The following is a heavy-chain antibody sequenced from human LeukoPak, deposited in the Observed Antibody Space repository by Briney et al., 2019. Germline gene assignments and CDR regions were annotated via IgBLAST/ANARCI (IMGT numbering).Heavy chain of an antibody. D-gene: IGHD1-26*01. CDR3: AREGSQSASGTCPGND. J-gene: IGHJ4*02. V-gene: IGHV3-66*01. CDR1: GFTVSSNY. Sequence: GGSLRLSCEASGFTVSSNYMSWVRQAPGKGLEWVSVIYSGGSTYYADSVKGRFTISRDNSKNTLYLQMNSLRAEDTAVYFCAREGSQSASGTCPGNDWGQGTLVTVSS. CDR2: IYSGGST.